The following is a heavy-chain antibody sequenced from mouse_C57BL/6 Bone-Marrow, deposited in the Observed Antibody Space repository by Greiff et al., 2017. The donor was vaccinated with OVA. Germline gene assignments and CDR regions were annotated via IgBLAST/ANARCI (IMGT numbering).Heavy chain of an antibody. CDR2: IDPETGGT. CDR3: TRSDGPFGLYAMDY. V-gene: IGHV1-15*01. J-gene: IGHJ4*01. D-gene: IGHD2-3*01. Sequence: VKLQESGAELVRPGASVTLSCKASGYTFTDYEMHWVKQTPVHGLEWIGAIDPETGGTAYNQKFKGKAILTADKSSSTAYMGLRSLTSEDSAVYYCTRSDGPFGLYAMDYWGQGTSVTVSS. CDR1: GYTFTDYE.